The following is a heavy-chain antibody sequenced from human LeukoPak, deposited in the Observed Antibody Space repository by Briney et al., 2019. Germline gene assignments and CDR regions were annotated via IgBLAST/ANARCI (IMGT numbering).Heavy chain of an antibody. CDR1: GFTFSSYE. Sequence: GGSLRLSCAASGFTFSSYEMNWVRQAPGKGLEWVSYISSSGSTIYYADSVKGRFTISRDNAKNSLYLQMNSLSAEDTAVYYCAKDRYYYDSSGYYYPDAFDIWGQGTMVTVSS. D-gene: IGHD3-22*01. CDR2: ISSSGSTI. V-gene: IGHV3-48*03. CDR3: AKDRYYYDSSGYYYPDAFDI. J-gene: IGHJ3*02.